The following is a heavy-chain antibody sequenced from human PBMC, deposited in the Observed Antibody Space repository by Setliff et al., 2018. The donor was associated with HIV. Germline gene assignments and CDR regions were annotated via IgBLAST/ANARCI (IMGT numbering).Heavy chain of an antibody. D-gene: IGHD5-12*01. V-gene: IGHV3-15*01. J-gene: IGHJ4*02. CDR3: IRGGGSFDY. Sequence: PGGSLRLSCTASGFTFGDYAMSWVRQAPGKGLEWVGRIKSKIDGGSTEYAAPVKGRFTISRDDSKNTLYLQMNSLKTEDTAVYYCIRGGGSFDYWGQGTLVTVSS. CDR2: IKSKIDGGST. CDR1: GFTFGDYA.